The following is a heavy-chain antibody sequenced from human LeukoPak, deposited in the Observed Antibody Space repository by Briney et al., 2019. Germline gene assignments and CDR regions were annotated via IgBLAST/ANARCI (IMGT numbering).Heavy chain of an antibody. CDR2: IYYSGST. CDR3: ARDISDSRIAVAFGWFDP. V-gene: IGHV4-59*12. D-gene: IGHD6-19*01. J-gene: IGHJ5*02. CDR1: GGSIRGYY. Sequence: SETLSLTCNVSGGSIRGYYWSWIRQPPGKGLEWIGYIYYSGSTNYNPSLKSRVTMSVDTSKNQFSLKLSSVTAADTAVYYCARDISDSRIAVAFGWFDPWGQGTLVTVSS.